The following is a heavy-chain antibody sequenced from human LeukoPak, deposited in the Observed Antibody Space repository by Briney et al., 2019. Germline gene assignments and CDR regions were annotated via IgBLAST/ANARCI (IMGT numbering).Heavy chain of an antibody. V-gene: IGHV4-59*12. CDR2: IYYSGST. J-gene: IGHJ4*02. D-gene: IGHD1-1*01. CDR1: GGSISSYY. Sequence: SETLSLTCTVSGGSISSYYWSWIRQPPGKGLEWIGYIYYSGSTNYNPSLKSRVTISVDTSKNQFSLKVSSVTAADTAVYYCASALPFQLVHWGQGTLVTVSS. CDR3: ASALPFQLVH.